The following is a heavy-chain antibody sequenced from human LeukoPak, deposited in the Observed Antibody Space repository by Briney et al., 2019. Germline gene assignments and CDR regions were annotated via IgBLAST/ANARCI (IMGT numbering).Heavy chain of an antibody. Sequence: ASVKVSCKASGYTFTSYDINWVRQATGQGLEWMGWMNPNTGNTGYAQKFQGRVTITRNTSISTAYMELSSLRSEDTAVYYCARGASRGFLEWLFLHWGQGTLVTVSS. D-gene: IGHD3-3*01. CDR1: GYTFTSYD. CDR2: MNPNTGNT. V-gene: IGHV1-8*03. J-gene: IGHJ4*02. CDR3: ARGASRGFLEWLFLH.